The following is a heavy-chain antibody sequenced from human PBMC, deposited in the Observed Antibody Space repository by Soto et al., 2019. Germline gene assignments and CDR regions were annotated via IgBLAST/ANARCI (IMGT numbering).Heavy chain of an antibody. J-gene: IGHJ5*02. CDR2: IFPSDSDT. D-gene: IGHD3-22*01. CDR1: GYRFTSYW. Sequence: GESLKISCRTSGYRFTSYWIAWVRQMPGKGLEWMGIIFPSDSDTRYSPSFQGQVTISADRSTSTVFLQWASLKASDTAVYFCPREDKSGYFKWFDPWGQGTLVTVSS. V-gene: IGHV5-51*01. CDR3: PREDKSGYFKWFDP.